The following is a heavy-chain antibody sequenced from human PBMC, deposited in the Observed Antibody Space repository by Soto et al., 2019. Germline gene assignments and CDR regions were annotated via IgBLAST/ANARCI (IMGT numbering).Heavy chain of an antibody. CDR3: ARGRYGDY. D-gene: IGHD1-1*01. CDR2: ISAHNGNT. J-gene: IGHJ4*02. CDR1: GYTFTSYG. Sequence: QVHLVQSGAEVKKPGASVKVSCKASGYTFTSYGITWVRQAPGQGLEWMGWISAHNGNTDYAQKLKGRVIVTRDPSTSTAYMELRSLRSDDTGVYSCARGRYGDYWGQGALVTVSS. V-gene: IGHV1-18*01.